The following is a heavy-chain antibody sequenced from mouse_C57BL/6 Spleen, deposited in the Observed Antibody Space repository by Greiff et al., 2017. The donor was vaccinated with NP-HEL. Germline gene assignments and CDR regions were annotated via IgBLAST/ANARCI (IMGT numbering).Heavy chain of an antibody. CDR1: GYAFSSSW. D-gene: IGHD1-1*01. V-gene: IGHV1-82*01. Sequence: QVQLKQSGPELVKPGASVKISCKASGYAFSSSWMNWVKQRPGKGLEWIGRIYPGDGDTNYNGKFKGKATLTADKSSSTAYMQLSSLTSEDSAVYFCAREGGDYYGSSPYWYFDVWGTGTTVTVSS. CDR3: AREGGDYYGSSPYWYFDV. CDR2: IYPGDGDT. J-gene: IGHJ1*03.